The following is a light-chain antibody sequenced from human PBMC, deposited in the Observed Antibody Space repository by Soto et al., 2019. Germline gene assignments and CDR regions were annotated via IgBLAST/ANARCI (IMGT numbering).Light chain of an antibody. V-gene: IGKV3-20*01. CDR1: QSVSSN. J-gene: IGKJ5*01. CDR3: QQYGSSPSIT. Sequence: EIVMTQSPATLSVSPGERATLSCRASQSVSSNLAWYQQKPGQSPRLLIYGASSRATGIPDRFSGSGSGTDLTLTISRLEPEDFAVYYCQQYGSSPSITFGQGTRLEIK. CDR2: GAS.